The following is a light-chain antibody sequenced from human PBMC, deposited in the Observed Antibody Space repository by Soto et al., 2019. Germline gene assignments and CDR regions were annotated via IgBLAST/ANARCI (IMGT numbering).Light chain of an antibody. CDR3: QQYGSSPET. Sequence: EVLVTQSPATLSLSPGERATLSCRASQSVSSSYLAWYQQKPGQAPRLLIYGASSRATGIPDRFSGSGSGTDFTLTITRLEPEDFAVYYCQQYGSSPETFGQGTKVDIK. CDR2: GAS. V-gene: IGKV3-20*01. CDR1: QSVSSSY. J-gene: IGKJ1*01.